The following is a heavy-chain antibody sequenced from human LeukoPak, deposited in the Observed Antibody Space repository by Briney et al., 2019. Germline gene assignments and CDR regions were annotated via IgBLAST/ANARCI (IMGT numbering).Heavy chain of an antibody. CDR2: ISSSGSTI. CDR3: AKEAYDFLSGGRHYFDY. D-gene: IGHD3-3*01. CDR1: GFTFSSYE. Sequence: GGSLRLSCAASGFTFSSYEMNWVRQAPGKGLEWVSYISSSGSTIYYADSVKGRFTISRDNAKNSLYLQMNSLRAEDTAVYYCAKEAYDFLSGGRHYFDYWGQRTLVTVSS. V-gene: IGHV3-48*03. J-gene: IGHJ4*02.